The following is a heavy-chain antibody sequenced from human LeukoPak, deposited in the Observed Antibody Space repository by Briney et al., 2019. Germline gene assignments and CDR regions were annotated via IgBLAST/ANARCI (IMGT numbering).Heavy chain of an antibody. CDR1: GYRFINYW. CDR2: LYPGESET. J-gene: IGHJ4*02. Sequence: GESLKISCKAPGYRFINYWIAWVRQMPGKGLGWVGMLYPGESETRYRPSFQGQVAVSADKSVDTAYLQSNRLKASQTAMYYCARLSLDCTGGTCLDLDSWGQGTLVTISS. CDR3: ARLSLDCTGGTCLDLDS. D-gene: IGHD2-8*02. V-gene: IGHV5-51*01.